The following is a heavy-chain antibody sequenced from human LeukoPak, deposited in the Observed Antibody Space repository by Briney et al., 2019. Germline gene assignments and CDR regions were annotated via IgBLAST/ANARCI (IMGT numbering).Heavy chain of an antibody. CDR1: GFTFSSYS. J-gene: IGHJ4*02. Sequence: QPGGSLRLSCAASGFTFSSYSMNWVRQAPGKGLEWVSYISSSRSDIYYADSVKGRFTISRDNAKNSLYLQMNGLRAEDTAVYYCARVVRYSNSDYWGQGTLVTVSS. CDR2: ISSSRSDI. V-gene: IGHV3-48*01. D-gene: IGHD4-11*01. CDR3: ARVVRYSNSDY.